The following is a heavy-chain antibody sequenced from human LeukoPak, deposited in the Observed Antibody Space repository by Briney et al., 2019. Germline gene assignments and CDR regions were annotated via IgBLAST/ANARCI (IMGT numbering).Heavy chain of an antibody. V-gene: IGHV5-51*01. J-gene: IGHJ4*02. D-gene: IGHD4-23*01. CDR2: IWPDDSDT. Sequence: GESLKISCKASGYNSTKHWVGWVRQRPGKGLEWMGIIWPDDSDTRYSPAFQGRVTMSVDTSISTAYLQWGSLEASDTAIYYCVRNSDVPFDSWGQGTLVTVSS. CDR1: GYNSTKHW. CDR3: VRNSDVPFDS.